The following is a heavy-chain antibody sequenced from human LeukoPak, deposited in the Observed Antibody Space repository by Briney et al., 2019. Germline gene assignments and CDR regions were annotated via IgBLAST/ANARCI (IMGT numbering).Heavy chain of an antibody. CDR3: ARDRGGAFDY. Sequence: GGSLRLSCAASGFTFSSYWMHWVRQAPGKGLVWVSHINSDGSSTRHADSVKGRFTISRDNAKNTLYLQMNSLRAEDTAVYYCARDRGGAFDYWGQGTLVTVSS. V-gene: IGHV3-74*01. J-gene: IGHJ4*02. D-gene: IGHD3-10*01. CDR2: INSDGSST. CDR1: GFTFSSYW.